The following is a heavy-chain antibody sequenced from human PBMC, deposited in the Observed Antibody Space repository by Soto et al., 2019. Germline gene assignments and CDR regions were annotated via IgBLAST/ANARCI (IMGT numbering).Heavy chain of an antibody. J-gene: IGHJ6*02. Sequence: GGSLRLSCAASGFTFSSYGMHWVRQAPGKGLEWVAVIWYDGSNKYYADSVKGRFTISRDNSKNTLYLQMNSLRAEDTAVYYCARDFSYSSSWFYYYYYGMDVWGQGTTVTVSS. CDR3: ARDFSYSSSWFYYYYYGMDV. CDR1: GFTFSSYG. V-gene: IGHV3-33*01. CDR2: IWYDGSNK. D-gene: IGHD6-13*01.